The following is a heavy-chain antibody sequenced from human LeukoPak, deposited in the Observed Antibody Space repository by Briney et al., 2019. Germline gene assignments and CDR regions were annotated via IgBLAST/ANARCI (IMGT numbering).Heavy chain of an antibody. CDR3: ASPQLGIAYFDY. V-gene: IGHV3-33*01. D-gene: IGHD7-27*01. Sequence: PGGSLRLSCAASGFTFRVYAMHWVRQTPGKGLEWVAVIWSDGNNKHYADSVKGRFTISRDNSKNTVYLQMNSLRAEDTALYYCASPQLGIAYFDYWGQGTLVTVSA. J-gene: IGHJ4*02. CDR2: IWSDGNNK. CDR1: GFTFRVYA.